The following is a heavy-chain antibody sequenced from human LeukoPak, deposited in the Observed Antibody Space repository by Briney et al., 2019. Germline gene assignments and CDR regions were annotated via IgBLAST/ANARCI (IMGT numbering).Heavy chain of an antibody. V-gene: IGHV4-30-4*01. CDR2: IYYTGST. CDR3: ARASILWWWRVDF. Sequence: SETLSLTCTVSGDSISSGDYYWIWIRQPPGKGLEWIGYIYYTGSTYYTPSLKSRITISMDTSKNQFSLRLSSVTAADTAVYYCARASILWWWRVDFWGQGTLATVSS. D-gene: IGHD2-21*01. CDR1: GDSISSGDYY. J-gene: IGHJ4*02.